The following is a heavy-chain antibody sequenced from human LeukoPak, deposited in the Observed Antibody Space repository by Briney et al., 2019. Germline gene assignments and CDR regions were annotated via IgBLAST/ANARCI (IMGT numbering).Heavy chain of an antibody. D-gene: IGHD3-3*01. CDR1: GGSMSSSDYY. Sequence: SETLSLTCSVSGGSMSSSDYYWDWIRQPPGKGLEWIGSINYDGSTFYNPSLESRVTISVDTSRNQFSLKLSSVTAADTAVYYCARGRHKHDSHDYWGQGTLVTVSS. V-gene: IGHV4-39*01. CDR2: INYDGST. CDR3: ARGRHKHDSHDY. J-gene: IGHJ4*02.